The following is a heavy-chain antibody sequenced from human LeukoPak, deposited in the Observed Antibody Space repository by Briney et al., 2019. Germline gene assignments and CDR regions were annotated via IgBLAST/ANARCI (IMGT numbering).Heavy chain of an antibody. CDR1: GGSFTGYY. J-gene: IGHJ6*03. D-gene: IGHD1-26*01. V-gene: IGHV4-34*01. CDR2: INHSGST. Sequence: SSQTLSLTCAVDGGSFTGYYWSWIRQPPGKGLEWLGEINHSGSTNYNPSLKSRVTISVDTSKNQFSLKLSSVTAADTAVYYCASSTSSYYYYYMDVWGKGTTVTISS. CDR3: ASSTSSYYYYYMDV.